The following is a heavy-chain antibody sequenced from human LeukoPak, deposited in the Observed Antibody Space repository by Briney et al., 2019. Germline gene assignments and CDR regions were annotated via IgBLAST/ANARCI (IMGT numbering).Heavy chain of an antibody. Sequence: PSETLSLTCAVYGGSFSGYYWSWIRQPPGKGLEWIGEINHGGSTNYNPSLKSRVTISVDTSKNQFSLKLSSVTAADTAVYYCARLASDYYGSGSYGRNWGQGTLVTVSS. CDR1: GGSFSGYY. V-gene: IGHV4-34*01. D-gene: IGHD3-10*01. CDR2: INHGGST. J-gene: IGHJ4*02. CDR3: ARLASDYYGSGSYGRN.